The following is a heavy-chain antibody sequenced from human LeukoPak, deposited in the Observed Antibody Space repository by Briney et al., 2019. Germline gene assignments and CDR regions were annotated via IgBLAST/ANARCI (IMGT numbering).Heavy chain of an antibody. D-gene: IGHD3-3*01. CDR2: IYPGDSDT. V-gene: IGHV5-51*01. CDR3: ASSYYDFWSGYSDFDY. Sequence: KVSCKGSGYSFTSYWVGWVRQMPGKGLEWMGIIYPGDSDTRYSPSFQGQVTISADKSISTAYLQWSSLKASDTTMYYCASSYYDFWSGYSDFDYWGQGTLVTVSS. J-gene: IGHJ4*02. CDR1: GYSFTSYW.